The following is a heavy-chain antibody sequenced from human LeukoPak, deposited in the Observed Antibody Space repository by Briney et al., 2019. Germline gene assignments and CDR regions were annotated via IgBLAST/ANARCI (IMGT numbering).Heavy chain of an antibody. D-gene: IGHD3-22*01. J-gene: IGHJ4*02. V-gene: IGHV1-46*01. CDR3: AREGREVIVDY. CDR2: INPSGGST. Sequence: GASVKVSCKASGYTFTSYYMHWVRQAPGQGLEWMGIINPSGGSTSYAQKFQGRVTMTRDTSTGTVYMELSSLRSEDTAVYYCAREGREVIVDYWGQGTLVTISS. CDR1: GYTFTSYY.